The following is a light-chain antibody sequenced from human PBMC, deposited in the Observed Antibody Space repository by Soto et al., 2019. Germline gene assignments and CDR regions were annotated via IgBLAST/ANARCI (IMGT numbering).Light chain of an antibody. CDR1: SSNIGAGYD. J-gene: IGLJ1*01. CDR3: QSYDSGLSAFYV. V-gene: IGLV1-40*01. Sequence: QSVLTQPPSVSGAPGQRVTISCTGSSSNIGAGYDVHWYQRLPGTAPKLLIYHNSDRPSGVPDRFSGSKSGTSASLAITGLQAEDEADYYCQSYDSGLSAFYVFGTGTKVTVL. CDR2: HNS.